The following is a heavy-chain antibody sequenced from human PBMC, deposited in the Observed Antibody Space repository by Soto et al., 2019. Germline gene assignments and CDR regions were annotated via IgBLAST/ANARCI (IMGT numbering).Heavy chain of an antibody. V-gene: IGHV3-53*01. D-gene: IGHD6-13*01. CDR3: ARGIAAAGALYDY. CDR1: GFTVSSNY. Sequence: GGSLRLSCAASGFTVSSNYMSWVRQAPGKGLEWVSVIYSGGSTYYADSVKGRLTISRDNSKNTLYLQMNSLRAEDTAVYYCARGIAAAGALYDYWGQGTLVTVSS. J-gene: IGHJ4*02. CDR2: IYSGGST.